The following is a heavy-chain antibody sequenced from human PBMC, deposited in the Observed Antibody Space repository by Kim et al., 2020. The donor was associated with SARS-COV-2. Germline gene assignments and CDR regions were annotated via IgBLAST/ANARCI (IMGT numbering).Heavy chain of an antibody. Sequence: ADSVKGRFTISSDNAQNTLHLQMNSLRDEDTAVYYCASGAFFYANSNHGYWGQGTLVTVSS. D-gene: IGHD2-2*01. V-gene: IGHV3-74*01. J-gene: IGHJ4*02. CDR3: ASGAFFYANSNHGY.